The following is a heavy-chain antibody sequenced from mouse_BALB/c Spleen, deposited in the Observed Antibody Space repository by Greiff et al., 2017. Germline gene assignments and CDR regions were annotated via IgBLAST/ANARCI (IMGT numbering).Heavy chain of an antibody. CDR1: GYSITSDYA. V-gene: IGHV3-2*02. Sequence: EVQLQQSGPGLVKPSQSLSLTCTVTGYSITSDYAWNWIRQLPGNKLEWMGYISYSGSTSYNPSLKSRISITRDTSKNQFFLQLNSVTTEDTATYYCARGYYGWFAYWGQGTLVTVSA. CDR3: ARGYYGWFAY. CDR2: ISYSGST. J-gene: IGHJ3*01. D-gene: IGHD1-1*01.